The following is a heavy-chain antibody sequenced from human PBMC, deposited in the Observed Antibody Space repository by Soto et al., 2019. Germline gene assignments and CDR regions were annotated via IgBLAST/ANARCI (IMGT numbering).Heavy chain of an antibody. V-gene: IGHV3-11*01. CDR2: ISGSGNTI. D-gene: IGHD1-20*01. J-gene: IGHJ3*02. CDR1: GFTFSDYY. Sequence: GGSLRLSCATSGFTFSDYYMSWIRQAPGKGLQWLSYISGSGNTIYYADSVKGRFTFSRDNAKNSLYLQMNSLRAEDTAVYYCARSSITRTPALDAFDIWGQGTMVTVSS. CDR3: ARSSITRTPALDAFDI.